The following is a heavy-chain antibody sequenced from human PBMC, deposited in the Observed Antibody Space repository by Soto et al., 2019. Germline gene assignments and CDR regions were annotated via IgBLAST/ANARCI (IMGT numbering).Heavy chain of an antibody. CDR1: GFSLTTRPMG. CDR3: AHRLSGYSWNGGYFDY. V-gene: IGHV2-5*02. Sequence: QITLTESGPTRVKPTQTLTLTCTFSGFSLTTRPMGVGWIRQPPGKALEWLVVIYWDDDKRYSPSLKNRLTTTKDTSKHQVVLTMTNMDPVDTATYYCAHRLSGYSWNGGYFDYWGQGVPVTVSS. D-gene: IGHD1-1*01. CDR2: IYWDDDK. J-gene: IGHJ4*02.